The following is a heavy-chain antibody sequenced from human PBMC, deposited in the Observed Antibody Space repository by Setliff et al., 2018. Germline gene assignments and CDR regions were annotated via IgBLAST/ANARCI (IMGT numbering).Heavy chain of an antibody. CDR1: SGSIGSHY. D-gene: IGHD4-17*01. CDR3: ARAPPSVPYGDYGPRQYFDL. J-gene: IGHJ2*01. CDR2: VFHTGST. V-gene: IGHV4-59*11. Sequence: PSETLSLTCSASSGSIGSHYWNWMRQPPGKGLEWIGHVFHTGSTKYNPSLRSRVTISVDTSENYFSLRLPSVTAADTAVYYCARAPPSVPYGDYGPRQYFDLWGRGSLVTVSS.